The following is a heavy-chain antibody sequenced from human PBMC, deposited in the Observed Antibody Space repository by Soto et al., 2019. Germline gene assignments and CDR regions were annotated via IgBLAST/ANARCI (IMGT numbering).Heavy chain of an antibody. J-gene: IGHJ4*02. CDR1: GGSISTYY. V-gene: IGHV4-59*01. Sequence: SETLSLTCTVSGGSISTYYWSWIRQPPGKGLEWIGYIYYSGSTNYNPSLKSRVTISVDTSKNQFSLKLSSVTAADTAVYYCARGGSRHDFWSGYYADYWGQGTLVTVSS. D-gene: IGHD3-3*01. CDR2: IYYSGST. CDR3: ARGGSRHDFWSGYYADY.